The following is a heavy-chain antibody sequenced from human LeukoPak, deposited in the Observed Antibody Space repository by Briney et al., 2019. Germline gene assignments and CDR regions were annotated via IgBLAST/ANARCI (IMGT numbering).Heavy chain of an antibody. CDR1: GFTFSFYA. CDR2: IRGSGGST. V-gene: IGHV3-23*01. D-gene: IGHD2-2*01. Sequence: GGSLRLSCAASGFTFSFYAMSWVRQTPGKGLEWVSAIRGSGGSTYNADSVKGRFTISRDNSKNTLYLQMNCLRAEDTAVYYCAKDRCSSTSCHPSGMDVWGRGTTVTVSS. J-gene: IGHJ6*04. CDR3: AKDRCSSTSCHPSGMDV.